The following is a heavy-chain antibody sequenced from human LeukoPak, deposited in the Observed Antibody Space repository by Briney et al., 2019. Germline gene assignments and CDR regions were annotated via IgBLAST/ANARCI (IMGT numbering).Heavy chain of an antibody. CDR2: INSDGSST. CDR3: AREDTSGWYGVDY. J-gene: IGHJ4*02. V-gene: IGHV3-74*01. CDR1: GFTFSSYW. Sequence: GGSLRLSCAASGFTFSSYWMHWVRQAPGKGLVWVSRINSDGSSTSYVDSVKGRFTISRDNAKNTLYLQMNSLRAEDTAVYYCAREDTSGWYGVDYWGQGTLVTVSS. D-gene: IGHD6-19*01.